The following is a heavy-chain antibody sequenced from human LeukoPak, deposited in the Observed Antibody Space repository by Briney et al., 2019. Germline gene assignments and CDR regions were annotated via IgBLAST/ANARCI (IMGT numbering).Heavy chain of an antibody. CDR1: GYTFTRYD. V-gene: IGHV1-8*01. J-gene: IGHJ6*02. D-gene: IGHD2-15*01. CDR3: ARGRYSYGFDV. Sequence: ASGKLSCKAAGYTFTRYDINWGPQSTRQGLEWMGWMNPNSGNTGYAQKFQGRVTMTRNTSISTAYIELSSLISEDTAVYYFARGRYSYGFDVWGQGTTVTVSS. CDR2: MNPNSGNT.